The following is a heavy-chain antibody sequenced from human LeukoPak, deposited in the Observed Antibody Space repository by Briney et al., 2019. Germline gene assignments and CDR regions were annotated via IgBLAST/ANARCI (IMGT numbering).Heavy chain of an antibody. J-gene: IGHJ6*03. CDR2: IYTSGST. V-gene: IGHV4-61*02. D-gene: IGHD3-3*01. CDR1: GGSTSSGSYY. Sequence: SQTLSLTCTVSGGSTSSGSYYWSWIRQPAGKGLEWIGRIYTSGSTNYNPSLKSRVTISVDTSKNQFSLKLSSVTAADTAVYYCARSYYDFWSGYYYYYYMDVWGKGTTVTVSS. CDR3: ARSYYDFWSGYYYYYYMDV.